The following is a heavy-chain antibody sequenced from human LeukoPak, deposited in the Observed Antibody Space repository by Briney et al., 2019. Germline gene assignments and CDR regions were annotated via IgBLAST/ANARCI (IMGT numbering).Heavy chain of an antibody. Sequence: GGSLRLSCAASGFTFSSYDMHWVRQAPGKGLEWVAVISYDESNKYYADSVKGRFTISRDNSKNTLFLQMNSLRAEDTAVYFCAKFPEAYASGSYYPGYWGQGTPVTISS. CDR1: GFTFSSYD. J-gene: IGHJ4*02. V-gene: IGHV3-30*18. D-gene: IGHD3-10*01. CDR2: ISYDESNK. CDR3: AKFPEAYASGSYYPGY.